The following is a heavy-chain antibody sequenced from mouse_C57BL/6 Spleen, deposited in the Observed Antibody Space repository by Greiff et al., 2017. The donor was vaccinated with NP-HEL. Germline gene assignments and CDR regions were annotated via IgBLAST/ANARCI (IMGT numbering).Heavy chain of an antibody. CDR1: GYTFTDYE. D-gene: IGHD2-4*01. CDR3: KRGNYEEPFAY. V-gene: IGHV1-15*01. J-gene: IGHJ3*01. Sequence: QVQLQQSGAELVRPGASVTLSCKASGYTFTDYEMHWVKQTPVHGLEWIGAIAPETGGTASNQKSYGKAILTADKSSSTAYMELRSLTSEDSAVYYGKRGNYEEPFAYWGQGTLVTVSA. CDR2: IAPETGGT.